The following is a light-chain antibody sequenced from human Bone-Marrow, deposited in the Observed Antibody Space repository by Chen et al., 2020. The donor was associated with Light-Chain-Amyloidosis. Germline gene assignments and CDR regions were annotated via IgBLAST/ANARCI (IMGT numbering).Light chain of an antibody. CDR2: ATS. V-gene: IGKV1-12*01. CDR3: QQVKSFPPGELT. J-gene: IGKJ4*01. Sequence: DNQMNQSPASVSAPVGARVTITCRASQDINSWLAWYQQKPGKAPNILSYATSSLRSGVPSRFSGGGSGTDFTLTISSLQPEDSATYYCQQVKSFPPGELTFGGGTKVEIK. CDR1: QDINSW.